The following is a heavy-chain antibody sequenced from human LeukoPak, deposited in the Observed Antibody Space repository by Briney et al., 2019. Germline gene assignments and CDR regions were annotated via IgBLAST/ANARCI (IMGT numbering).Heavy chain of an antibody. D-gene: IGHD5-18*01. CDR3: AKDKGSMVKVGHFDY. CDR2: ISWNSGSM. CDR1: GFTFDDYA. V-gene: IGHV3-9*03. J-gene: IGHJ4*02. Sequence: SGGSLRLSCAASGFTFDDYAMHWVRQAPGKGLEWVSGISWNSGSMGYADSVKGRFTISRDNAKNSLYLQMNSLRAEDMALYYCAKDKGSMVKVGHFDYWGQGTLVTVSS.